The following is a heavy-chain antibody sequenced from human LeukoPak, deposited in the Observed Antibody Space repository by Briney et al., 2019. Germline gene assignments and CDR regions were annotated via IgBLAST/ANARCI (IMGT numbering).Heavy chain of an antibody. CDR2: IYYSGST. CDR1: GGSISSYY. J-gene: IGHJ6*03. V-gene: IGHV4-59*01. Sequence: SETLSLTCTVSGGSISSYYWSWIRQPPGKGLEWIGYIYYSGSTNYNPSLKSRVTISVATSKNQFSLKLSSVTAADTAVYFCVRERGGSKLSGLYGRDYYYMDVWGKGTTVTVSS. CDR3: VRERGGSKLSGLYGRDYYYMDV. D-gene: IGHD3-16*01.